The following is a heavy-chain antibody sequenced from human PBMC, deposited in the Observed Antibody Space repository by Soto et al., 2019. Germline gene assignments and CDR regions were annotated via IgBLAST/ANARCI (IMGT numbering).Heavy chain of an antibody. CDR1: GGSNSSYY. J-gene: IGHJ6*03. D-gene: IGHD2-15*01. V-gene: IGHV4-59*08. CDR2: IYYSGST. CDR3: ARHDSGGSYYYYYYMDV. Sequence: SETLSLTCTVSGGSNSSYYWTWIRQPPGKGLEWIGYIYYSGSTNYNPSLKSRVTISVDTSKNQFSLKLSSVTAADTAVYYCARHDSGGSYYYYYYMDVWGKGTTVTVSS.